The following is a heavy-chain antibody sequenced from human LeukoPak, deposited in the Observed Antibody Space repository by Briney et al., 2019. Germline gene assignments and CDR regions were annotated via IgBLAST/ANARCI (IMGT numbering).Heavy chain of an antibody. CDR1: GYSISSNYY. V-gene: IGHV4-38-2*02. D-gene: IGHD6-19*01. CDR3: ARDGASVAGTLGWFDP. CDR2: MYHSGST. J-gene: IGHJ5*02. Sequence: SETLSLTCTVSGYSISSNYYWGWIRQPPGKGLEGIGTMYHSGSTTYNPSLTSRVTISVDTSKNQFSLKLSSVTAADTAVYYWARDGASVAGTLGWFDPWGQGTLGSVSS.